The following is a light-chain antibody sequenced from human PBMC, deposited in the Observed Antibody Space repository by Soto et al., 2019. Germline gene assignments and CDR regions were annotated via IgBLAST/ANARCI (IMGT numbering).Light chain of an antibody. Sequence: QSALTQPASVSGSPGQSITISCTGTSSDVGGYIYVSWYQQHPGKAPKLMIYDVSHRPSGVSSRFSGSKSGNTVSLTISGLQAEDEADYYCSSYTGSSTLVFGGGTKLTVL. CDR2: DVS. CDR3: SSYTGSSTLV. V-gene: IGLV2-14*01. J-gene: IGLJ2*01. CDR1: SSDVGGYIY.